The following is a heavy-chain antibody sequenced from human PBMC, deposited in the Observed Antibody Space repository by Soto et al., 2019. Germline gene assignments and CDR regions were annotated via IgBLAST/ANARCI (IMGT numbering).Heavy chain of an antibody. Sequence: QVHLVQSGAEVRKPGASVKVSCKASGYTFTNYDIHWVRQATGQGLEWMGWLNPNRGITAFAQNFQGRVTMTRDTPTSTAYMELTSLTSDDSAVYYCVRFKDYFQGMDGWGQGTTITV. J-gene: IGHJ6*02. CDR1: GYTFTNYD. V-gene: IGHV1-8*01. CDR2: LNPNRGIT. CDR3: VRFKDYFQGMDG.